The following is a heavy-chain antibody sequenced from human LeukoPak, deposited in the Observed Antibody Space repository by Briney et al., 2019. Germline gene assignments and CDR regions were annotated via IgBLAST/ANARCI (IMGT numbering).Heavy chain of an antibody. CDR2: INWKGGST. D-gene: IGHD1-7*01. CDR1: GFTFDDYG. CDR3: ARDDSSITGTKRH. J-gene: IGHJ4*02. V-gene: IGHV3-20*04. Sequence: PGGSLRLSCAASGFTFDDYGMSWVRQAPGKGLEWVSGINWKGGSTGYADSVKGRFTISRDNAKNSLYLQMNSLRAEDTASYYCARDDSSITGTKRHWGQGTLVTVSS.